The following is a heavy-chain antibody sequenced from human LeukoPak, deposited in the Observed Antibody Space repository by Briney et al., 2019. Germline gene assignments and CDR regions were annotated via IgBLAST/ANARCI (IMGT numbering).Heavy chain of an antibody. Sequence: SETLSLTCAVYGGSFRGYYWSWIRQPPGKGLEWIGEINHSGSSNYNPSLKSRVTISLDTSKNQFSPNLSSVTAAGTAVYYCARGFAYYDSSGYYPDVTFDYWGQGTLVTVSS. J-gene: IGHJ4*02. V-gene: IGHV4-34*01. CDR3: ARGFAYYDSSGYYPDVTFDY. D-gene: IGHD3-22*01. CDR2: INHSGSS. CDR1: GGSFRGYY.